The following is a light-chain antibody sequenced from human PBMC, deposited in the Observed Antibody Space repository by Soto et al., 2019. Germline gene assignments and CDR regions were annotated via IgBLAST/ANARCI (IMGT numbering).Light chain of an antibody. CDR1: RSVSSN. CDR2: GAT. Sequence: EIVMTQFPATLSVSPGERATLSCRASRSVSSNLAWYQQKGGQAPRLLMYGATTRATGVPARFSGSGSGTEFTLTISSLQSEDVAVYYCQQYNNWPPGTFGQGTKLEIK. V-gene: IGKV3-15*01. CDR3: QQYNNWPPGT. J-gene: IGKJ2*02.